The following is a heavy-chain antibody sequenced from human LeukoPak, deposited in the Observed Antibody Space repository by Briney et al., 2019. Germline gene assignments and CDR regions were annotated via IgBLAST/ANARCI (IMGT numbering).Heavy chain of an antibody. D-gene: IGHD3-3*01. CDR1: GFTFGDYA. V-gene: IGHV3-49*04. CDR2: IRSKAYGGTT. J-gene: IGHJ4*02. Sequence: PGGSLLPSCTASGFTFGDYAMRWVRPAPGKGQGWVGFIRSKAYGGTTEYAASVKGRFTISRDDSKSIAYLQMNSLKTEDTAVYYCTTTDISRITIFGVVTPHEDYWGQGTLVTVSS. CDR3: TTTDISRITIFGVVTPHEDY.